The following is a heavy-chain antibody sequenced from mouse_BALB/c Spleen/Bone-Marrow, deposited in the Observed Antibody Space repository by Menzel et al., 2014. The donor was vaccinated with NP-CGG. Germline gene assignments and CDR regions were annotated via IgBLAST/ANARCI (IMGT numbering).Heavy chain of an antibody. J-gene: IGHJ4*01. CDR3: ARDGDYDEGYAMDY. V-gene: IGHV1-54*01. CDR2: INPGSGGT. Sequence: VKLVESGAELVRPGTSVKSCKASGYAFTNYLIEWVKQRPGQGLEWIGVINPGSGGTNYNEKFKGKATLTADKSSSTAYMQLSSLTSDDSAVYFCARDGDYDEGYAMDYWGQGTSVTVSS. D-gene: IGHD2-4*01. CDR1: GYAFTNYL.